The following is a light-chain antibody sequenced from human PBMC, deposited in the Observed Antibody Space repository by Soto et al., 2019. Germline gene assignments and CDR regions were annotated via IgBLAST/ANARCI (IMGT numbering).Light chain of an antibody. V-gene: IGLV2-8*01. CDR1: SSDVGGYNY. CDR2: EVN. CDR3: AAWDDSLSGFYV. Sequence: QSALTQPLSASGSPVQSVTISCTGTSSDVGGYNYVSWYQQLPGKAPKLLIYEVNKRPSGVPDRFSGSKSGTSASLAISGLRSEDEADYYCAAWDDSLSGFYVFGTGTKVTVL. J-gene: IGLJ1*01.